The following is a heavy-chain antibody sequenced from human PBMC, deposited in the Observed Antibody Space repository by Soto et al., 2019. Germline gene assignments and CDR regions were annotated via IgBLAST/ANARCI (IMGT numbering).Heavy chain of an antibody. CDR2: INPSGGST. CDR3: AREQPDSSSYYDFWSGSPVRYYGMDV. V-gene: IGHV1-46*01. D-gene: IGHD3-3*01. J-gene: IGHJ6*02. Sequence: GASVKVSCKASGYTFTSYYMHWVRQAPGRGLEWMGRINPSGGSTSYAQKFQGRVTMTRATSKSTVYMELSSLRSEDTDVDYCAREQPDSSSYYDFWSGSPVRYYGMDVWGQGTTVSVS. CDR1: GYTFTSYY.